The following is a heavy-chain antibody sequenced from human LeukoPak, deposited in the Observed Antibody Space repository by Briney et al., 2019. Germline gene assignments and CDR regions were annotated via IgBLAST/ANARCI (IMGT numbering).Heavy chain of an antibody. CDR1: GFTVSSNY. Sequence: GGSLRLSCAASGFTVSSNYMSWVRQAPGKGLEWVSVIYSGGSTYYADSVKGRFTISRDNSKNTLYLQMNSLRAEDTAVYYCARARTWPYWFDPWGQGTLVTVSS. J-gene: IGHJ5*02. CDR3: ARARTWPYWFDP. V-gene: IGHV3-53*01. CDR2: IYSGGST. D-gene: IGHD3/OR15-3a*01.